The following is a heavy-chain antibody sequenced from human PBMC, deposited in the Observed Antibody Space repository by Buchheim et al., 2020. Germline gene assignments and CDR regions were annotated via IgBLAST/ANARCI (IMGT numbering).Heavy chain of an antibody. J-gene: IGHJ4*02. V-gene: IGHV1-46*01. D-gene: IGHD6-13*01. CDR3: ARDRGAAAGTSPGY. CDR2: INPSGAGT. CDR1: GYTFTSYY. Sequence: QVQLVQSGAEVKKPGASAKVSCKASGYTFTSYYVHWVRQAPGQGLEWMGIINPSGAGTSYSQKFQGRVTMTRDTSTSTVYMELSSLRSEDTAVYYCARDRGAAAGTSPGYWGQGTL.